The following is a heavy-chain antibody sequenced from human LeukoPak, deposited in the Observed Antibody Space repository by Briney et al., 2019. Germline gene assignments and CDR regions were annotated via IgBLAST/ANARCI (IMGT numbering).Heavy chain of an antibody. CDR3: ARDSWEQQLVLGFDY. J-gene: IGHJ4*02. Sequence: PGGSLRLSCAASGFTFSSYGMHWVHQAPGKGLEWVAVIWYDGSNKYYADSVKGRFTISRDNSKNTLYLQMNSLRAEDTAVYYCARDSWEQQLVLGFDYWGQGTLVTVSS. CDR2: IWYDGSNK. CDR1: GFTFSSYG. D-gene: IGHD6-13*01. V-gene: IGHV3-33*01.